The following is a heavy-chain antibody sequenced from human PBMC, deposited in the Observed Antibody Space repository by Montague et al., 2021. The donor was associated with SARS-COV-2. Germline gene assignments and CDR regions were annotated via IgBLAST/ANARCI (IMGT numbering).Heavy chain of an antibody. V-gene: IGHV4-59*01. D-gene: IGHD3-22*01. CDR1: GGSIGAYY. Sequence: SETLSLTCTASGGSIGAYYWSWIRQPPGKGLEWIGYIDNSGSTXXXPSXXXRVTMSVDTSKNQFSLKLNSVTAADTAVYFCARGGATYYYDTSGYVNAFDTWGQGTMVTVSS. J-gene: IGHJ3*02. CDR2: IDNSGST. CDR3: ARGGATYYYDTSGYVNAFDT.